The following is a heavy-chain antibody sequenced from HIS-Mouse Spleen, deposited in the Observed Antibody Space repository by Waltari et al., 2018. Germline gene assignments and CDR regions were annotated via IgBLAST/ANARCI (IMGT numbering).Heavy chain of an antibody. CDR2: IDYSGST. D-gene: IGHD6-13*01. J-gene: IGHJ2*01. Sequence: QLQLQESGPGLVKPSETLSLTCTVSGGSISSSSYYWGWIRQPPGKGLEWIGGIDYSGSTYYNPSLNSRVTISVDTSKNQFSLKLSSVTAADTAVYYCAREIPYSSSWYDWYFDLWGRGTLVTVSS. CDR3: AREIPYSSSWYDWYFDL. V-gene: IGHV4-39*07. CDR1: GGSISSSSYY.